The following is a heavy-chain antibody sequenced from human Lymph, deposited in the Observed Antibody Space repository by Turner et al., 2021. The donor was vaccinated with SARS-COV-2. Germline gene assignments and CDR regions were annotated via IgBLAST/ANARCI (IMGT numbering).Heavy chain of an antibody. CDR2: ISGSGAST. CDR1: GFTFRSYP. V-gene: IGHV3-23*01. J-gene: IGHJ5*02. D-gene: IGHD2-15*01. CDR3: AKDGYDGIYCGGGSCYSGWFDP. Sequence: EVQLLESGGGLVQPGGSLRLSCAASGFTFRSYPMSWVRQAPGKGLEWVSAISGSGASTYYADSVKGRFTISRDNSKNTLYLQMNSLRVEDTAVYYCAKDGYDGIYCGGGSCYSGWFDPWGQGTLVTVSS.